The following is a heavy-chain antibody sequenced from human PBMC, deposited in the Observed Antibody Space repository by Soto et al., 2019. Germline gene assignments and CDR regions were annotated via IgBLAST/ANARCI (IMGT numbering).Heavy chain of an antibody. CDR1: GGSISSYY. V-gene: IGHV4-59*12. J-gene: IGHJ6*02. D-gene: IGHD3-3*01. CDR3: AREVRGRSYDFWSGYRPEYGLDV. CDR2: IYYSGST. Sequence: SETLSLTCTVSGGSISSYYWSWIRQPPGKGLEWIGYIYYSGSTNYNPSLKSRVTMSVDTSKNQFSLKLSSVTAADTAVYYCAREVRGRSYDFWSGYRPEYGLDVWGQGTTVTVSS.